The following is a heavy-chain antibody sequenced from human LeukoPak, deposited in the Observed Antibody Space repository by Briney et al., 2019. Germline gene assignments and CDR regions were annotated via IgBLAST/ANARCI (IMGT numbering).Heavy chain of an antibody. V-gene: IGHV4-34*01. Sequence: SETLSLTCAVYGGSFSGYYWSWIRQPPGKGLEWIGEINHSGSTNYNPSLKSRVTISVDTSKNQFSLKLSSVTAADTAVYYCARGHVWGHNDYWGQGTLVTVSS. J-gene: IGHJ4*02. CDR3: ARGHVWGHNDY. CDR2: INHSGST. D-gene: IGHD3-16*01. CDR1: GGSFSGYY.